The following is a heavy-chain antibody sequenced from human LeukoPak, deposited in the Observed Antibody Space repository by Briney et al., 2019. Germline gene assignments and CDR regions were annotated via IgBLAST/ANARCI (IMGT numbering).Heavy chain of an antibody. J-gene: IGHJ5*02. CDR1: GFTFGDYA. Sequence: PGRSLRLSCTASGFTFGDYAMSWFRQAPGKGLEWVGFIRSKAYGGTTEYAASVKGRFTISRDDSKSIAYLQMNSLRAEDTAVYYCAGQNRSGWYGDNWFDPWGQGTLVTVSS. CDR2: IRSKAYGGTT. D-gene: IGHD6-19*01. CDR3: AGQNRSGWYGDNWFDP. V-gene: IGHV3-49*03.